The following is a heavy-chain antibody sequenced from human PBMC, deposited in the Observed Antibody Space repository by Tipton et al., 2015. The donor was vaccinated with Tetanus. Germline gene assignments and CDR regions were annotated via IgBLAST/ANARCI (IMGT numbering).Heavy chain of an antibody. CDR2: IYHSGYT. CDR1: GGSINSSYY. CDR3: TRLPRQWLAHGDY. V-gene: IGHV4-39*01. J-gene: IGHJ4*02. Sequence: TLSLTCTVSGGSINSSYYWGWIRQPPGKGLEWIGSIYHSGYTYYKASLKSRLSLSVDTSKSQFSLSLRSVTAADTAVYYCTRLPRQWLAHGDYWGQGALVTVSS. D-gene: IGHD6-19*01.